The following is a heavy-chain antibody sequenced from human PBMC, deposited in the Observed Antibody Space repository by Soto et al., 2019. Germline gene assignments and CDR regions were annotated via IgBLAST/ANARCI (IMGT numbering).Heavy chain of an antibody. Sequence: SETLSLTCTVSGTSISSSGYYWGWIRQPPGMGLERIGSIYYSGGTYYNPSLKSRVTILVDTSKNQFSLRLSSVTAADTAVYYCARHPKKGQYYYGSGSPDYWGQGTLVTVSS. CDR3: ARHPKKGQYYYGSGSPDY. D-gene: IGHD3-10*01. CDR2: IYYSGGT. V-gene: IGHV4-39*01. J-gene: IGHJ4*02. CDR1: GTSISSSGYY.